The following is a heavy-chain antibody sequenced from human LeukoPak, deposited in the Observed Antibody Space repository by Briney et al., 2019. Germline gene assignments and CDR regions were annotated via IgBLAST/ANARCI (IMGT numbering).Heavy chain of an antibody. CDR3: ARRPYYYDSSGYYDDY. V-gene: IGHV3-11*03. Sequence: GGSLRLSCAASGFTVSSNYMSWVRQAPGKGLEWVSYISSSSSYTNYADSVKGRFTISRDNTKNSLYLQMNSLRAEDTAVYYCARRPYYYDSSGYYDDYWGQGTLVTVSS. CDR2: ISSSSSYT. J-gene: IGHJ4*02. CDR1: GFTVSSNY. D-gene: IGHD3-22*01.